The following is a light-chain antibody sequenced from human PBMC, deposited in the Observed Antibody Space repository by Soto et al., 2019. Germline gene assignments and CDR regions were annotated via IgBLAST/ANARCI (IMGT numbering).Light chain of an antibody. CDR1: SSDVGGYNY. V-gene: IGLV2-14*03. J-gene: IGLJ2*01. CDR2: DVS. CDR3: SSYTSSSTLVV. Sequence: QSALTQPASVSGSPGQSITISCTGTSSDVGGYNYVSWYQQHPGKAPKVMIYDVSYRPSGVSNRFSGSKSGNTASLIISGLQVEDEADYYCSSYTSSSTLVVFGGGTKVTVL.